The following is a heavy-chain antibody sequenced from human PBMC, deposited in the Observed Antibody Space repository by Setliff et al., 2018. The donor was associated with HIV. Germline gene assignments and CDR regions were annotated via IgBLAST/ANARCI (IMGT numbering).Heavy chain of an antibody. D-gene: IGHD3-22*01. CDR3: ARDPHYFDTSGYYSYFYVDF. Sequence: SETLSLTCTVTGGSISSNNDHWGWIRQPPGKGLEWIGSISHSGNTYHNPSLQSRVTISLDMSKSQFSLKLRSMSAADTAVYYCARDPHYFDTSGYYSYFYVDFWGQGMLVTV. CDR1: GGSISSNNDH. J-gene: IGHJ4*02. V-gene: IGHV4-39*07. CDR2: ISHSGNT.